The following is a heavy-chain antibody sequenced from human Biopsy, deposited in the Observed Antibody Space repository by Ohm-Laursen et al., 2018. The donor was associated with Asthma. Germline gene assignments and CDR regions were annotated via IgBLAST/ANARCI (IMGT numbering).Heavy chain of an antibody. CDR3: ARAVSSSSYWYFDL. D-gene: IGHD6-6*01. CDR1: GDAMSTSGSY. J-gene: IGHJ2*01. CDR2: IYYSGRT. Sequence: GTLSLTCFVSGDAMSTSGSYWGWIRQSPGKGLEWIGSIYYSGRTYYNPSLESRVTISADTSKNHFSLKVTSVTAADTAVYYCARAVSSSSYWYFDLWGRGDLVTVSS. V-gene: IGHV4-39*02.